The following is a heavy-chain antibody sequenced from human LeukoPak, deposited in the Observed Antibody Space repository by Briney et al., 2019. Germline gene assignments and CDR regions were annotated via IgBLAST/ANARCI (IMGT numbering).Heavy chain of an antibody. CDR3: AKGGSSSWYPFDY. D-gene: IGHD6-13*01. CDR2: ISGSGSST. CDR1: GFTFSSYA. J-gene: IGHJ4*02. Sequence: GGSLRLSCAASGFTFSSYAMSWVRQAPGKGLEWVSAISGSGSSTYYADSVKGRFTISRDNSKNTLYPQMNSLRAEDTAVYYCAKGGSSSWYPFDYWGQGTLVTVSS. V-gene: IGHV3-23*01.